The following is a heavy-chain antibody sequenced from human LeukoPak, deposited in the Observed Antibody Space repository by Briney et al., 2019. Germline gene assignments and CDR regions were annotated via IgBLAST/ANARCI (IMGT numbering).Heavy chain of an antibody. Sequence: PSETLSLTCIVSGYSISNSGYYWGWVQQPPGKGLEWIGSEYHGGSSYYSPSLKSRVTVFLDTSNNQFSLKLNSVTAADTAVYYCVRSSILLREGFDFWGQGTLVTVSS. CDR3: VRSSILLREGFDF. D-gene: IGHD2/OR15-2a*01. V-gene: IGHV4-38-2*02. CDR1: GYSISNSGYY. J-gene: IGHJ4*02. CDR2: EYHGGSS.